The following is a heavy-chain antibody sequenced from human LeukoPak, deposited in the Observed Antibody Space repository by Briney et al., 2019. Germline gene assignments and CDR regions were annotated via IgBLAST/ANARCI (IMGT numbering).Heavy chain of an antibody. J-gene: IGHJ4*02. V-gene: IGHV4-34*01. D-gene: IGHD5-12*01. Sequence: SETLSLTCAVYGGSFSGYYWSWIRQPPGKGLEWIGEINHSGSTNYNPSLKSRVTISVDTSKNQFSLKLSSATAADTAVYYCARGWNSGYDQTFDYWGQGTLVTVSS. CDR1: GGSFSGYY. CDR3: ARGWNSGYDQTFDY. CDR2: INHSGST.